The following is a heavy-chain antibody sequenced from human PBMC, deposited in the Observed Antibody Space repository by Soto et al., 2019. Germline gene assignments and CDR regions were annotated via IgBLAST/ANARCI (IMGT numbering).Heavy chain of an antibody. J-gene: IGHJ4*02. CDR3: ARLPAVDRRYFFDY. CDR2: IKQDGSDK. V-gene: IGHV3-7*01. D-gene: IGHD2-2*01. Sequence: VGSLRLSCVASGFTFSNYWMSWVRQAPGKGLEWVANIKQDGSDKYYEASVKGRFTFSRDNAKNSLNLQMNSLRTEDTAVYYCARLPAVDRRYFFDYWGQGTLVTVSS. CDR1: GFTFSNYW.